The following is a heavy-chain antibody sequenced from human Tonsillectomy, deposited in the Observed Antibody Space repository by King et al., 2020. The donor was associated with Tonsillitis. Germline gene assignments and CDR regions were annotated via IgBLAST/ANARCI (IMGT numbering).Heavy chain of an antibody. CDR3: AGEQCDSEWCSGDY. D-gene: IGHD2-15*01. V-gene: IGHV3-74*01. CDR1: GFAFHSYY. J-gene: IGHJ4*02. CDR2: ISTDGGNT. Sequence: VQLVESGGGLVQPGGSLRLSCAASGFAFHSYYMHWVRQAPGRGLVWVSRISTDGGNTDYADSVKGRFTISRDNAQNTLYLQMNSLRAEDTAIYYCAGEQCDSEWCSGDYWGLGTLVTVSS.